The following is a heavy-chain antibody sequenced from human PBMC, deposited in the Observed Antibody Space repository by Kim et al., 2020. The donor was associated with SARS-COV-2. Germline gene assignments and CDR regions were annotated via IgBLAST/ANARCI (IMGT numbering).Heavy chain of an antibody. Sequence: KSRVTISVDTSKNQFSRRLSSVTAADTAVYYCARHYYGSGSYYNDDAFDIWGQGTMVTVSS. J-gene: IGHJ3*02. V-gene: IGHV4-39*01. CDR3: ARHYYGSGSYYNDDAFDI. D-gene: IGHD3-10*01.